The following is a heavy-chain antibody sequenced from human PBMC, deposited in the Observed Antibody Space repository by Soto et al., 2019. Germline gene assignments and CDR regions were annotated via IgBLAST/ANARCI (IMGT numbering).Heavy chain of an antibody. J-gene: IGHJ6*02. V-gene: IGHV3-11*01. CDR1: GFTFSDYY. CDR2: ISSSGSTI. D-gene: IGHD3-10*01. Sequence: GGSLRLSCAASGFTFSDYYMSWIRQAPGKGLEWVSYISSSGSTIYYADSVKGRFTISRDNAKNSLYLQMNSLRAEDTAVYYCARDRVMYGSGSRRYYYYGIDVWGQGTTVTVSS. CDR3: ARDRVMYGSGSRRYYYYGIDV.